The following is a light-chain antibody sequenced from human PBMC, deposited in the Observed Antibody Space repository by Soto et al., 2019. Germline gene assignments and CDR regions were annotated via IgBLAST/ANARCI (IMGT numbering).Light chain of an antibody. CDR1: SSNIGSNS. J-gene: IGLJ1*01. V-gene: IGLV1-44*01. Sequence: ALTQPHSASGTPGQRVTISCSGSSSNIGSNSVHWFQQVPGTAPKPLSYSSNQRPSGVPERFSGSKSGTSASLAISGLQSEDEADYYCAAWDDSLNGHIFGTGTKVTVL. CDR2: SSN. CDR3: AAWDDSLNGHI.